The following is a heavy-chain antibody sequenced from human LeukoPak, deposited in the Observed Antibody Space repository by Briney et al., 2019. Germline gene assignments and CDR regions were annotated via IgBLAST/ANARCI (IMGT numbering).Heavy chain of an antibody. V-gene: IGHV3-23*01. Sequence: GGSLRLSCAASGFTFSDYYMSWIRQAPGKGLEWVSAISGSGGSTYYADSVKGRFTISRDNSKNTLYLQMNSLRAEDTAVYYCAKSRFGELLAGDAFDIWGQGTMVTVSS. CDR3: AKSRFGELLAGDAFDI. CDR2: ISGSGGST. CDR1: GFTFSDYY. J-gene: IGHJ3*02. D-gene: IGHD3-10*01.